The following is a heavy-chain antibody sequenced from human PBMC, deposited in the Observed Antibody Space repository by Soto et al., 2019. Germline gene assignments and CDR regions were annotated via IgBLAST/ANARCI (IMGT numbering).Heavy chain of an antibody. J-gene: IGHJ4*02. V-gene: IGHV1-69*13. CDR3: ARPQDDYYDSSGYYY. D-gene: IGHD3-22*01. CDR2: IIPIFGTA. Sequence: GASVKVSCKASVGTLSSYAISWVRQAPGQGLEWMGGIIPIFGTANYAQKFQGRVTITADESTSTAYMELSSLRSEDTAVYYCARPQDDYYDSSGYYYWGQGTLVTVSS. CDR1: VGTLSSYA.